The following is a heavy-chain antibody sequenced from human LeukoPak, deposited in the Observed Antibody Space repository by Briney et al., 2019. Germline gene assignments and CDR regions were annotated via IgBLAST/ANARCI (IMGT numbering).Heavy chain of an antibody. D-gene: IGHD2-15*01. Sequence: SETLSLTCTVSGGSIRGYYWSWIRQPPGKALEWIGFIYSSGATNYNPSLKSRVTISLDTSENQFSLELRSVTAADTAVYYCARHEGRISARPGMDVGGKGTTVTVSS. J-gene: IGHJ6*03. CDR1: GGSIRGYY. CDR3: ARHEGRISARPGMDV. CDR2: IYSSGAT. V-gene: IGHV4-59*08.